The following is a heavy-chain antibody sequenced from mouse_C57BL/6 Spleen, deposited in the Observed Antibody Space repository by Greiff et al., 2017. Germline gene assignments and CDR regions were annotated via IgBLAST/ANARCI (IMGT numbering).Heavy chain of an antibody. J-gene: IGHJ2*01. CDR3: ARSEVTGTPKDY. V-gene: IGHV1-64*01. Sequence: VQLQQSGAELVKPGASVKLSCKASGYTFTSYWMHWVKQRPGQGLEWIGMIHPNSGSTNYNEKFKSKATLTVDKSSSTAYMQLSSLTSEDSAVYYCARSEVTGTPKDYWGQGTTLTVSS. CDR1: GYTFTSYW. D-gene: IGHD4-1*01. CDR2: IHPNSGST.